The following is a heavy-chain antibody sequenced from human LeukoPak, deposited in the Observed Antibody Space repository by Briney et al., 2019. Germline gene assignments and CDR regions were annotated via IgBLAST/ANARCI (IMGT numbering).Heavy chain of an antibody. Sequence: SETLSLTCAVYGGSFSGYYWSWIRQPPGKGLEWIGEINHSGSTNYNPSLKSRVTISVDTSKNQFSLKLSSVTAADTAVYCCARTRRQWLGYFDYWGQGTLVTVSS. D-gene: IGHD6-19*01. CDR2: INHSGST. CDR3: ARTRRQWLGYFDY. CDR1: GGSFSGYY. J-gene: IGHJ4*02. V-gene: IGHV4-34*01.